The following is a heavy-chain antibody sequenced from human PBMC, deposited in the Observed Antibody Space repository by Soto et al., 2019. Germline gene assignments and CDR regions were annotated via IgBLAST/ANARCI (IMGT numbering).Heavy chain of an antibody. CDR1: GCSVSTCHYS. J-gene: IGHJ4*02. Sequence: SDTLFLTCAFTGCSVSTCHYSGGWVRQPHAQGLEWIGSIYYSGSTYYNPSLKSRVTISVDTSKNQFSLKLSSVTAADTAVYYCARPGNYGSGSYLYYLDYWGQGTLVTVSS. D-gene: IGHD3-10*01. CDR2: IYYSGST. V-gene: IGHV4-39*01. CDR3: ARPGNYGSGSYLYYLDY.